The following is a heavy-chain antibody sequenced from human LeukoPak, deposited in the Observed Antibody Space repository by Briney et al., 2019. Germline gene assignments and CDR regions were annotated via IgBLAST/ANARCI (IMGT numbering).Heavy chain of an antibody. CDR3: AKDGGYSSTQPFFDY. J-gene: IGHJ4*02. V-gene: IGHV3-23*01. D-gene: IGHD6-13*01. CDR2: ISGSGGST. Sequence: GGSLRLSCAASGFTFSSYAMSWVRQAPGKGLEWVSAISGSGGSTYYADSVKGRFTISRDNSKNTLYLQMNSLRAEDTALYYCAKDGGYSSTQPFFDYWGQGTLVTVSS. CDR1: GFTFSSYA.